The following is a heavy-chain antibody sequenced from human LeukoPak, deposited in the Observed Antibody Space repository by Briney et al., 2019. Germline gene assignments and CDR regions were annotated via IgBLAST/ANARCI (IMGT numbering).Heavy chain of an antibody. CDR3: ARGPYHLFYDSSGNGINDAFDI. CDR2: IYYSGST. CDR1: GGSISSGDYY. D-gene: IGHD3-22*01. J-gene: IGHJ3*02. V-gene: IGHV4-30-4*01. Sequence: PSETLSLTCTVSGGSISSGDYYWSWIRQPPGKGLEWIGYIYYSGSTYYNPSLKSRVTISVDTSKNQFSLKLSSVTAADTAVYYCARGPYHLFYDSSGNGINDAFDIWGQGTMVTVSS.